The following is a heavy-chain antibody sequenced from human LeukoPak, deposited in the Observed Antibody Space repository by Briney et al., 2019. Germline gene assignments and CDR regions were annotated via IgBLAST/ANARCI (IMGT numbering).Heavy chain of an antibody. J-gene: IGHJ6*02. CDR1: GYTFTSYD. V-gene: IGHV1-8*01. CDR2: MNPNSGNT. Sequence: ASVKVSCKASGYTFTSYDLNWVRQATGQGLEWMGWMNPNSGNTGYAQKFQGRVTMTRNTSISTAYMELSSLRSEDTAVYYCASRPYGSGSYYLYGMDVWGQGTTVTVSS. CDR3: ASRPYGSGSYYLYGMDV. D-gene: IGHD3-10*01.